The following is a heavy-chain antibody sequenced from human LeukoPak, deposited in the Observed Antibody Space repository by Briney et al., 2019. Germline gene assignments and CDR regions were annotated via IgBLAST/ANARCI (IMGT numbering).Heavy chain of an antibody. Sequence: GGSLRLSCAASGFTFSSYSMNWVRQAPVKGLEWVSSISSSSSYIYYADSVKGRFTISRDNAKNSLYLQMNSLRAEDTAVYYCARDLGDYYDSSGSEDAFDIWGQGTMVTVSS. D-gene: IGHD3-22*01. J-gene: IGHJ3*02. CDR2: ISSSSSYI. V-gene: IGHV3-21*01. CDR1: GFTFSSYS. CDR3: ARDLGDYYDSSGSEDAFDI.